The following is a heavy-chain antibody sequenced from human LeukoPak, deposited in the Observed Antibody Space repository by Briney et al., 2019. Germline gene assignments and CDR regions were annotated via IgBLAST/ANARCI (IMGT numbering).Heavy chain of an antibody. CDR3: ARGPHYALGIYFDY. CDR2: IYTSGST. D-gene: IGHD7-27*01. J-gene: IGHJ4*02. Sequence: PSETLSLTCTVSGGSFRSYYWSWIRQSAGKGLEWIGRIYTSGSTNYNPSLKSRVTMSVDTSKNQFSLKLSSVTAADTAVYYCARGPHYALGIYFDYWGQGTLVTVSS. CDR1: GGSFRSYY. V-gene: IGHV4-4*07.